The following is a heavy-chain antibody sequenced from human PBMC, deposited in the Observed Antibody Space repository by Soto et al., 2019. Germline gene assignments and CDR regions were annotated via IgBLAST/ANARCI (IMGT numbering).Heavy chain of an antibody. CDR1: GLTISSASYY. D-gene: IGHD6-13*01. Sequence: QVLLQESGPGLMKPSQTLSLTCTVSGLTISSASYYWSWIRQHPGKVLEWVGNIYYNGSTYYSPSLKSRVTLGVDTSKNQFSLRLASVTAADTAVYYCARYRISGSWSKFDYWGQGTLVTVSS. J-gene: IGHJ4*02. CDR3: ARYRISGSWSKFDY. V-gene: IGHV4-31*03. CDR2: IYYNGST.